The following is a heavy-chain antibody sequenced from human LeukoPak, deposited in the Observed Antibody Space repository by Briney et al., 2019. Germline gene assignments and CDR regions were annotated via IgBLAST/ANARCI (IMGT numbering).Heavy chain of an antibody. D-gene: IGHD3-3*01. V-gene: IGHV1-69*06. J-gene: IGHJ6*03. Sequence: GASVKVSCKASGGTFSSYAISWVRQAPGQGLELMGRIIPIFGTANYAQKFQGRVTITADKSTSTAYMELSSLRSEDTAVYYCARDWLRFLEWLSSGDYYYMDVWGKGTTVTVSS. CDR2: IIPIFGTA. CDR1: GGTFSSYA. CDR3: ARDWLRFLEWLSSGDYYYMDV.